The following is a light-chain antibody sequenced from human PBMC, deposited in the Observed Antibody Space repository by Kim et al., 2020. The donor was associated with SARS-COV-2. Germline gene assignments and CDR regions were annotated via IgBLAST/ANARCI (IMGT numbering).Light chain of an antibody. V-gene: IGKV1-16*02. J-gene: IGKJ4*01. CDR3: QQYDSYPLT. CDR2: AAS. Sequence: DIQMTQSQSSLPASVGDRITITCRASQGIKNYLAWFQQKPGKAPKPLIYAASNLQSGVPSKFSGSGSGTAFTLTISSLQPEDFATYYCQQYDSYPLTFGGGTKVDIK. CDR1: QGIKNY.